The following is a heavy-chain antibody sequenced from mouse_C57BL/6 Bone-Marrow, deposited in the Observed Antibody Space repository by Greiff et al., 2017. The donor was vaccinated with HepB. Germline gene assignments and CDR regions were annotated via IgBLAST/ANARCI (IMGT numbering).Heavy chain of an antibody. Sequence: EVKLQESGGDLVKPGGSLKLSCAASGFTFSSYGMSWVRQTPDKRLEWVATISSGGSYTYYPDSVKGRFTTSRDNAKNSLYLQMSSLKSEDTAMYYCARHLYWYFDVWGTGTTVTVSS. CDR3: ARHLYWYFDV. CDR2: ISSGGSYT. CDR1: GFTFSSYG. J-gene: IGHJ1*03. V-gene: IGHV5-6*01.